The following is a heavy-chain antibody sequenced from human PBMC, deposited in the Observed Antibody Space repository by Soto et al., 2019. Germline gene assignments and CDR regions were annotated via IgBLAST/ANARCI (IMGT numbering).Heavy chain of an antibody. CDR1: GGSISSYY. Sequence: PSETLSLTCTVSGGSISSYYWSWIRQPPGKGLDWIWYIYYSGSTNYNPSLKSRVTISVDNAKNSLYLEMNSLRPEDTALYYCAKGRRALGYSTYYYYYGMDVWGQGTTVTVSS. D-gene: IGHD5-18*01. V-gene: IGHV4-59*01. CDR2: IYYSGST. CDR3: AKGRRALGYSTYYYYYGMDV. J-gene: IGHJ6*02.